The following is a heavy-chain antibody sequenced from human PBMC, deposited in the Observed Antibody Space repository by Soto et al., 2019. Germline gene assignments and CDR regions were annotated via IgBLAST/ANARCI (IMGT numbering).Heavy chain of an antibody. CDR1: GGTFSSYA. D-gene: IGHD3-10*01. CDR2: IIPIFGTA. J-gene: IGHJ4*02. Sequence: QVQLVQSGAEVKKPGSSVNVSCKASGGTFSSYAISCVRQAPGQGLEWMGGIIPIFGTANYAQKFQGRVTITADESTSTAYMELSSLRSEDTAVYYCASDHYYGSGGAHDYWGQGTLVTVSS. CDR3: ASDHYYGSGGAHDY. V-gene: IGHV1-69*01.